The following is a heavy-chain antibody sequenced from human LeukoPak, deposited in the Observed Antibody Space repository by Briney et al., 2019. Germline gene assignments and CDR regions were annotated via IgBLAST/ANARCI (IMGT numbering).Heavy chain of an antibody. CDR3: TRDGSGFYYYYYMDV. V-gene: IGHV3-21*01. D-gene: IGHD6-25*01. J-gene: IGHJ6*03. Sequence: GGSLRLSCAASGFTFSDYSMNWVRQDPGKGLEWVASISTVSTYTFYAESLKGRISISRDNAKNSLILQMSSLRADDTAVYYCTRDGSGFYYYYYMDVWGKGTTVTVSS. CDR1: GFTFSDYS. CDR2: ISTVSTYT.